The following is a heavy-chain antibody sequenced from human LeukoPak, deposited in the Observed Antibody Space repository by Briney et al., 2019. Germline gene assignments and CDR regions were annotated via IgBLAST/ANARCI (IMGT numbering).Heavy chain of an antibody. J-gene: IGHJ4*02. CDR3: ARQSSSNWYLFGY. D-gene: IGHD6-13*01. CDR2: IQPGDSDT. CDR1: GYSFTNYW. V-gene: IGHV5-51*01. Sequence: GESLKISCKGSGYSFTNYWIGWVRQMPGKGLEWMGIIQPGDSDTRYSPSFQGQVTISADKSISIAYLQWSSLKASDTAMYYCARQSSSNWYLFGYWGQGTLVTVSS.